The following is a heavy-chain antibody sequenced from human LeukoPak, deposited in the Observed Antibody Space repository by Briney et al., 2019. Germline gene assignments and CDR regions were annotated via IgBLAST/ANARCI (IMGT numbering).Heavy chain of an antibody. CDR3: ARLTVAGNFFDY. V-gene: IGHV1-2*02. CDR2: INPNSGGT. CDR1: GYTFTGYY. D-gene: IGHD6-19*01. J-gene: IGHJ4*02. Sequence: ASVTVSFTASGYTFTGYYMHWVRQAPGQGLEWMGWINPNSGGTNYAQKFQGRVTMTRDTSISTAYMELSRLRSDDTAVYYCARLTVAGNFFDYWGQGTLVTVSS.